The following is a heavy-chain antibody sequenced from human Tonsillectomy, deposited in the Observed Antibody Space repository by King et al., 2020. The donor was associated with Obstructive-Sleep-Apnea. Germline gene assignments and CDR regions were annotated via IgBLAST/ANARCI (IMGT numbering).Heavy chain of an antibody. CDR3: ARPSGYSYVGYFDY. CDR1: GGSISSSSYY. V-gene: IGHV4-39*07. Sequence: LQLQESGPGLVKPSETLSLTCTVSGGSISSSSYYWGWIRQPPEKGLEWIGSIHYSGNTYYNPSLKSRFTISVDTSQNQFSLRLRSVTAADTAVYYCARPSGYSYVGYFDYWGQGTLVTVSS. J-gene: IGHJ4*02. CDR2: IHYSGNT. D-gene: IGHD5-18*01.